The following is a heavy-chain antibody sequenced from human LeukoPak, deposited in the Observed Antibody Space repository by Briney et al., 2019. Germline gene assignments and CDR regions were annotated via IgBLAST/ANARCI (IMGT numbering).Heavy chain of an antibody. J-gene: IGHJ4*02. CDR2: IWNDGSEK. Sequence: GGSLRLSCAASGFTFRSYGMHWVRQAPGKGLEWVAVIWNDGSEKYSADSVKGRFTISRDNFKNTLDLQMNSLRVEDTAVYYCAGEGVVAPIPVPYYLDYWGQGTLVTVSS. V-gene: IGHV3-33*01. CDR1: GFTFRSYG. CDR3: AGEGVVAPIPVPYYLDY. D-gene: IGHD5-12*01.